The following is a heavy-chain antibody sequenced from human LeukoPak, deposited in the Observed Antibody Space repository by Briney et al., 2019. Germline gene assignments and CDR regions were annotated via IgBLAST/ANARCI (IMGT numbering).Heavy chain of an antibody. CDR2: FDLEDVEQ. V-gene: IGHV1-24*01. D-gene: IGHD2-15*01. CDR3: ATAGGPGAAVAATQFDY. CDR1: GYTLTELS. J-gene: IGHJ4*02. Sequence: GSWVKVSRKGSGYTLTELSLHGLREAPGKGREGVGGFDLEDVEQINAQEFKGRVTMTEDTSTDTAYMELSRLTSEDTAVYYCATAGGPGAAVAATQFDYWGQGTLVTVSS.